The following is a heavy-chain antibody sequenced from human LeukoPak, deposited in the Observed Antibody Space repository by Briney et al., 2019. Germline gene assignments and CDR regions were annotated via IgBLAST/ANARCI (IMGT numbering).Heavy chain of an antibody. J-gene: IGHJ4*02. Sequence: SETLSLTCTVSGGSISSSSYYWGWIRQPPGKGLEWIGSIYYSGSTYYNPSLKSRVTVSVDTSKNQFSLKLSSVTAADTAVYYCARHGSDYWGQGTLVTVSS. CDR3: ARHGSDY. CDR1: GGSISSSSYY. V-gene: IGHV4-39*01. D-gene: IGHD2-2*03. CDR2: IYYSGST.